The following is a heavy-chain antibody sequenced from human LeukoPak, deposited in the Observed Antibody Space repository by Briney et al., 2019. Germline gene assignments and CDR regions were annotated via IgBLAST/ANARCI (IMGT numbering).Heavy chain of an antibody. D-gene: IGHD4-17*01. CDR1: GGSFSGYY. CDR3: ARGATTVTTDGVVQGYWYFDL. V-gene: IGHV4-34*01. J-gene: IGHJ2*01. CDR2: INHSGST. Sequence: SETLSLTCAVYGGSFSGYYWSWIRQPPGKGLEWIGGINHSGSTNYNPSLKSRVTISVDTSKNQFSLKLSSVTAADTAVYYCARGATTVTTDGVVQGYWYFDLWGRGTLVTVSS.